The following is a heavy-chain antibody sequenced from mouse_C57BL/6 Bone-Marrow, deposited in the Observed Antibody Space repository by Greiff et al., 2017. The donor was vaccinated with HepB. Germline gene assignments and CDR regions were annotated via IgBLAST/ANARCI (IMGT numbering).Heavy chain of an antibody. CDR3: ARPYGNPWYFDV. Sequence: EVKLMESGGGLVQPGGSLSLSCAASGFTFTDYYMSWVRQPPGKALEWLGFIRNKANGYTTEYSASVKGRFTISRDNSQSILYLQMNALRAEDSATYYCARPYGNPWYFDVWGTGTTVTVSS. CDR1: GFTFTDYY. J-gene: IGHJ1*03. CDR2: IRNKANGYTT. V-gene: IGHV7-3*01. D-gene: IGHD2-1*01.